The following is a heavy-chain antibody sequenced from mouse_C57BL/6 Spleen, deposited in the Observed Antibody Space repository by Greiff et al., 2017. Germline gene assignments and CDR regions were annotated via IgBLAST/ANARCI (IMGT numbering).Heavy chain of an antibody. Sequence: EVQGVESGGGLVKPGGSLKLSCAASGFTFSSYAMSWVRQTPEKRLEWVATISDGGSYTYYPDNVKGRFTISRDNAKNNLYLQMSHLKSEDTAMYYCARDYGYDGFAYWGQGTLVTVSA. D-gene: IGHD2-2*01. V-gene: IGHV5-4*01. CDR1: GFTFSSYA. CDR3: ARDYGYDGFAY. CDR2: ISDGGSYT. J-gene: IGHJ3*01.